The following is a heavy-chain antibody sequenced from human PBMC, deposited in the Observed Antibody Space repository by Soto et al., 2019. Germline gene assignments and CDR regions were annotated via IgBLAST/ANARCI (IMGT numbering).Heavy chain of an antibody. CDR1: GGSFSGHY. D-gene: IGHD3-3*01. Sequence: SETLSLTCAVYGGSFSGHYWSWIRQPPGKGLEWIGEINYSGSTNYNPSLKSRVTISVDTSKNQFSLKLSSVTAADTAVYYCARWWSGSRQGFDPWGQGTLVTVSS. CDR2: INYSGST. CDR3: ARWWSGSRQGFDP. V-gene: IGHV4-34*09. J-gene: IGHJ5*02.